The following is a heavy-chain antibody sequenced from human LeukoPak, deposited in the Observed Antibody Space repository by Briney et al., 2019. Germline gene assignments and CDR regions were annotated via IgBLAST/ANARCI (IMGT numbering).Heavy chain of an antibody. CDR1: GGSFSGYY. D-gene: IGHD3-3*01. CDR2: INHSGST. V-gene: IGHV4-34*01. Sequence: PSETLSLTCAVYGGSFSGYYWSWIRQPPGKGLEWIGEINHSGSTNYNPSLKSRVTISVDTSKNQFSLKLSSVTAADTAVYYCARAGDDFWSGTPYMNVWGKGTTVTVSS. CDR3: ARAGDDFWSGTPYMNV. J-gene: IGHJ6*03.